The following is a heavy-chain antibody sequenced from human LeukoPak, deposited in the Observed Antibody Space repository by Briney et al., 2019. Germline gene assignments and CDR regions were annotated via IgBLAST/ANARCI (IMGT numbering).Heavy chain of an antibody. D-gene: IGHD3-22*01. CDR3: ARGVKGYDSSGTYYYYYYMDV. V-gene: IGHV3-48*04. CDR1: GFTFSSYA. CDR2: ISSSGTTI. J-gene: IGHJ6*03. Sequence: GGSLRLSCAASGFTFSSYAMHWVRQAPGKGLEWVSYISSSGTTIYYADSVKGRFTISRDNAKNSLYLQMNSLRAEDTAVYFCARGVKGYDSSGTYYYYYYMDVWGKGTTVTVSS.